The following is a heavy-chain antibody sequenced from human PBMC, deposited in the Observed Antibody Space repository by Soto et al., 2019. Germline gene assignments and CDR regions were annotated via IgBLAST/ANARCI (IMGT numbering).Heavy chain of an antibody. CDR3: ARDYLSFSLGYYYYYMDV. Sequence: EVHLVESGGGLAQPGGSLRLSCAASGFTVSSNYMSWVRQAPGKGLEWVSVIYSGGNTYYPDSVKGRFTISRDNSKNPLYLQMNSLRAEDTAVYYCARDYLSFSLGYYYYYMDVWGKGTTVTVSS. CDR2: IYSGGNT. J-gene: IGHJ6*03. V-gene: IGHV3-66*01. D-gene: IGHD1-26*01. CDR1: GFTVSSNY.